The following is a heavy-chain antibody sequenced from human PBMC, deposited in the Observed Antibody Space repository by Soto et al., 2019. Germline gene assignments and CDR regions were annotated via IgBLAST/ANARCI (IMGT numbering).Heavy chain of an antibody. V-gene: IGHV4-61*01. CDR1: GGSVSSGCCY. D-gene: IGHD1-26*01. CDR2: TSYTGNT. CDR3: ARDMHAGFNHYFDP. Sequence: SETLSLTCPVSGGSVSSGCCYWIWHRPFPGKGQEWIAYTSYTGNTNYNPSLQSRVTTSMDTSKNQLSLRLTSMTAADTAVYYGARDMHAGFNHYFDPWGQRTPGKVS. J-gene: IGHJ5*02.